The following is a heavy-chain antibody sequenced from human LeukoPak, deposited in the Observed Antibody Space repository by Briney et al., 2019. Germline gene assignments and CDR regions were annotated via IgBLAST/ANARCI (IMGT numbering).Heavy chain of an antibody. CDR1: GGTFSSYA. CDR2: IIPILGIA. CDR3: ARFSSWYPLKYYFDY. V-gene: IGHV1-69*04. J-gene: IGHJ4*02. D-gene: IGHD6-13*01. Sequence: SVKVSCKASGGTFSSYAISWVRQARGQGLEWMGRIIPILGIANYAQKFQGRVTITADKPTSTAYMELSSLRSEDTAVYYCARFSSWYPLKYYFDYWGQGTLVTVSS.